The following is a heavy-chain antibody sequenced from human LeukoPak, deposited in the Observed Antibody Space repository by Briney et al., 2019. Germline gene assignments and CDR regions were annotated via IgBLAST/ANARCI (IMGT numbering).Heavy chain of an antibody. CDR2: IYTSGST. CDR3: ARAGGSYFLVLDY. V-gene: IGHV4-61*02. J-gene: IGHJ4*02. Sequence: PSETLSLTCTVSGGSISSGSYYWSWIRQPAGKGLEWIGRIYTSGSTNYNPSLKSRVTISVDTSKNQFSLKLSSVTAADTAVYYCARAGGSYFLVLDYWGQGTLVTVSS. D-gene: IGHD1-26*01. CDR1: GGSISSGSYY.